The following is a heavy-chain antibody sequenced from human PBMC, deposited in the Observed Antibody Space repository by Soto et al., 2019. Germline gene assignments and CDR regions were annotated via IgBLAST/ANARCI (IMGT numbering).Heavy chain of an antibody. J-gene: IGHJ4*02. CDR1: GFTFSSYG. CDR3: AKVLSRVVVAATPLDY. CDR2: ISYDGSNK. Sequence: GGSLRLSCAASGFTFSSYGMHWVRQAPGKGLEWVAVISYDGSNKYYADSVKGRFTISRDNSKNTLYLQMNSLRAEDTAVYYCAKVLSRVVVAATPLDYWGQGTLVTVSS. D-gene: IGHD2-15*01. V-gene: IGHV3-30*18.